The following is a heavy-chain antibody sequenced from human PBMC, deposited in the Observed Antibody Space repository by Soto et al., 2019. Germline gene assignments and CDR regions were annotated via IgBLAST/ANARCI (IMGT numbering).Heavy chain of an antibody. D-gene: IGHD3-22*01. CDR1: GGTFSTNT. J-gene: IGHJ4*02. Sequence: SVKVSCKASGGTFSTNTISWVRQAPGQGLEWMGGIMPIFGSANYAQKFQGRVTITADEYTRTVYMELSRLRPEDTAVYYCARQFDSDTSGYYYAYWGQGTLVTVSS. V-gene: IGHV1-69*13. CDR3: ARQFDSDTSGYYYAY. CDR2: IMPIFGSA.